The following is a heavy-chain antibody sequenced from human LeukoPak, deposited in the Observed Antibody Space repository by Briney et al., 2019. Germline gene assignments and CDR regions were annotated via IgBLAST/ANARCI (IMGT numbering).Heavy chain of an antibody. V-gene: IGHV4-59*01. CDR2: IYYSGST. J-gene: IGHJ4*02. CDR3: ARHYDFWSGYFDY. Sequence: PSETLSLTCTVSGGSISIYYWSWIRQPPGKGLEWIGYIYYSGSTNYNPSLKSRVTISVDTSKNQFSLKLSSVTAADTAVYYCARHYDFWSGYFDYWGQGTLVTVSS. CDR1: GGSISIYY. D-gene: IGHD3-3*01.